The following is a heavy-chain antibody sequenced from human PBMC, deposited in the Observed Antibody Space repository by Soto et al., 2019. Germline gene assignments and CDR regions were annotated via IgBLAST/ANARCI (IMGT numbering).Heavy chain of an antibody. CDR3: AKDYADYIPYYCDH. J-gene: IGHJ4*02. V-gene: IGHV3-23*01. CDR2: ISGNGGST. D-gene: IGHD4-17*01. Sequence: EVQLLESGGGLVQPGGSLRLSCGAYGFTFNNYAMTWVRQAPGKGLEWVSTISGNGGSTYYADSVKGRFTISRDSSKNTLSLQMNSLRAEDTGLYYCAKDYADYIPYYCDHWGQGTLVTVSS. CDR1: GFTFNNYA.